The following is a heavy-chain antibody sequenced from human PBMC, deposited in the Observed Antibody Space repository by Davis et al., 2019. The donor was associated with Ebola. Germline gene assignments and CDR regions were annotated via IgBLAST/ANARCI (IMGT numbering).Heavy chain of an antibody. Sequence: GESLKISCAASGFTFSSYSMNWVRQAPGKGPEWVSSISSRSSYIYYADSVKGRSAISRDNAKNSLYLQMNSLRAEDTAVYYCARDRGYCSSTSCYAGWVYWGQGTLVTVSS. CDR3: ARDRGYCSSTSCYAGWVY. J-gene: IGHJ4*02. V-gene: IGHV3-21*01. CDR2: ISSRSSYI. CDR1: GFTFSSYS. D-gene: IGHD2-2*01.